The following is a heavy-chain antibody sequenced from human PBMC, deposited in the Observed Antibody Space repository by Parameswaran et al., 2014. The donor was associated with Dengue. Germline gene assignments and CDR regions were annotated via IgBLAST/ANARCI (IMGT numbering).Heavy chain of an antibody. CDR3: ARVWRIGGYDPLHYFDY. Sequence: RWIRQPPGKGLEWIGYIYYSGSTYYNPSLKSRVTISVDTSKNQFSLKLSSVTAADTAVYYCARVWRIGGYDPLHYFDYWGQGTLVTVSS. V-gene: IGHV4-31*02. J-gene: IGHJ4*02. D-gene: IGHD5-12*01. CDR2: IYYSGST.